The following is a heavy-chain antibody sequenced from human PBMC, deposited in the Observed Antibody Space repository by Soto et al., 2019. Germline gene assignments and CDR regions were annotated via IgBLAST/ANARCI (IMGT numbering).Heavy chain of an antibody. J-gene: IGHJ4*02. CDR2: INAGNGNT. D-gene: IGHD2-8*01. CDR3: ARDTGVTLYYFDY. V-gene: IGHV1-3*01. Sequence: QVQLVQSGAEVKKPGASVKVSCKASGYTFTSYAMHWVRQAPGHRLEWMGWINAGNGNTKYSQKFQGRVTITRDTSASTAYMELSSLRSEDTAVYYCARDTGVTLYYFDYWGQGTLVTVSS. CDR1: GYTFTSYA.